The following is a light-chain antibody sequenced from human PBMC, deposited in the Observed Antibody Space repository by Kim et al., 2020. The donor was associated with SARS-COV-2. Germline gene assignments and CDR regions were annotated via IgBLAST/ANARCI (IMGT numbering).Light chain of an antibody. V-gene: IGLV3-21*03. CDR1: NMGRKS. J-gene: IGLJ2*01. CDR3: QVWDSSSDHVG. CDR2: DES. Sequence: GKKARRKGGGKNMGRKSVKRDKKKTGKASVLVIYDESDRQTGIHERLCGSNSGNTDTLTISRVEAGDEADYYCQVWDSSSDHVGYGGGTQLTVL.